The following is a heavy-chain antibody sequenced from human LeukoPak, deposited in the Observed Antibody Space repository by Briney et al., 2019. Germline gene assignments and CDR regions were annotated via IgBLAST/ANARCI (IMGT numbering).Heavy chain of an antibody. Sequence: SETLSLTCAVYGGSFSGYYWSWIRQPPGKGLEWIGEINHSGSTNYNPSLKSRVTISVDRSKNQFSLKLSSVTAADTAVYYCARGRPDYYDSSGYYRGYYGMDVWGQGTTVTVSS. D-gene: IGHD3-22*01. J-gene: IGHJ6*02. V-gene: IGHV4-34*01. CDR2: INHSGST. CDR1: GGSFSGYY. CDR3: ARGRPDYYDSSGYYRGYYGMDV.